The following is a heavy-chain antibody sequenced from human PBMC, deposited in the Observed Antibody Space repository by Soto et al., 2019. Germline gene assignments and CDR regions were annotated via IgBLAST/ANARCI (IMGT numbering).Heavy chain of an antibody. D-gene: IGHD3-10*01. CDR3: FRGITMVRGVLNWFDP. J-gene: IGHJ5*02. CDR2: IYYDGGT. Sequence: SETLSLTCTVSGASISSSSFYWGWIRQPPGKGLESIANIYYDGGTYYNPSLKSRVTISVGTSKNQFSLKLSSVTAADMAVYYCFRGITMVRGVLNWFDPWGQGTLVTVSS. CDR1: GASISSSSFY. V-gene: IGHV4-39*07.